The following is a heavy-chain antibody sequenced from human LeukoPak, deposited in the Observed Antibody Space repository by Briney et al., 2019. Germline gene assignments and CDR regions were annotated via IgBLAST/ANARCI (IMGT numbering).Heavy chain of an antibody. Sequence: GGSLRLSCAASGFTFSSYAMSWVRQAPGKGLEWVSAIAASISHTYYTDSVRGRFTISRDNSKNTLSLQMRSLRAEDTAVDFCARRGHGSGSYYFDYWGQGTLVTVSS. V-gene: IGHV3-23*01. D-gene: IGHD3-10*01. CDR3: ARRGHGSGSYYFDY. CDR1: GFTFSSYA. J-gene: IGHJ4*02. CDR2: IAASISHT.